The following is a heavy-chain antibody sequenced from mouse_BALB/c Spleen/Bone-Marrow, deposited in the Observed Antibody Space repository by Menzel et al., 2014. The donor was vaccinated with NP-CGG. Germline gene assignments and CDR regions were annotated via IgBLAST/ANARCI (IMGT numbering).Heavy chain of an antibody. D-gene: IGHD1-1*01. Sequence: QVQLQQSGAELAKPGASVKMSCKASGYTFTNYWMHWVKQRPGQGLEWIGYINPSTGYTEYNQKFKDKATLTADKSSSTAYMQLSSLTSEDSAVYYCARIYYYGRDYWGQGPLSQSPQ. CDR1: GYTFTNYW. CDR3: ARIYYYGRDY. V-gene: IGHV1-7*01. J-gene: IGHJ2*01. CDR2: INPSTGYT.